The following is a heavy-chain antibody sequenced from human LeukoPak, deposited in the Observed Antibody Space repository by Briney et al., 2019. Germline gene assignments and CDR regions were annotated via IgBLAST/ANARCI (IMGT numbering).Heavy chain of an antibody. Sequence: SGGSLRLSCAASRFDFTTSAMNWVRQAPGDRLEWVSGISADGGATYYVDSVKGRFTTSRDNSKRTLYLQMNGLRAEDTAFYYCARGPHNRGGRFSWFDPWGQGTLVTVSS. CDR3: ARGPHNRGGRFSWFDP. CDR2: ISADGGAT. D-gene: IGHD2-15*01. CDR1: RFDFTTSA. V-gene: IGHV3-23*01. J-gene: IGHJ5*02.